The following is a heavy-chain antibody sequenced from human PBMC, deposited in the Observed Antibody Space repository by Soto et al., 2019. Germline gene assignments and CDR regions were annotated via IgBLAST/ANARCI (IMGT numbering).Heavy chain of an antibody. CDR3: AKTPGVITVITSFDH. V-gene: IGHV3-23*01. CDR2: ISGSGAST. D-gene: IGHD3-16*01. CDR1: VFTFNKYA. Sequence: GSLRLSCVASVFTFNKYALAWFRQAPGKGLEWVSAISGSGASTYDADSVKGRFTISRDNSNNTLYLQMNSLRAEDTAVYYCAKTPGVITVITSFDHWGQGTPGTVS. J-gene: IGHJ4*02.